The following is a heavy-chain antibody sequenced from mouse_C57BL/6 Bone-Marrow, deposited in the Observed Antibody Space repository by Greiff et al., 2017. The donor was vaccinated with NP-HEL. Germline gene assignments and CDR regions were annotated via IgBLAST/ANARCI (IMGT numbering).Heavy chain of an antibody. CDR3: ARIFLYYYGSSFFDY. D-gene: IGHD1-1*01. Sequence: EVKLVESGGGLVKPGGSLKLSCAASGFTFSSYAMSWVRPTPEKRLEWVATISDGGSYTYYPDNVKGRFTISRDNAKNNLYLQMSHLKSEDTAMYYCARIFLYYYGSSFFDYWGQGTTLTVSS. CDR2: ISDGGSYT. CDR1: GFTFSSYA. J-gene: IGHJ2*01. V-gene: IGHV5-4*03.